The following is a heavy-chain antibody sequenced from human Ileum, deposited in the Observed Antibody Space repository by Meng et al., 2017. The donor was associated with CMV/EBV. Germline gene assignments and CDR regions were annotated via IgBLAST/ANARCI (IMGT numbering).Heavy chain of an antibody. CDR3: ASPKVGATNGFDY. D-gene: IGHD1-26*01. CDR1: GGSISSSSYY. CDR2: IYYSGST. V-gene: IGHV4-39*01. Sequence: VSGGSISSSSYYWGWIRQPPGRGLEWIGSIYYSGSTYYNPSLKSRVTISVDTSKNQFSLKLSSVTAADTAVYYCASPKVGATNGFDYWGQGTLVTVSS. J-gene: IGHJ4*02.